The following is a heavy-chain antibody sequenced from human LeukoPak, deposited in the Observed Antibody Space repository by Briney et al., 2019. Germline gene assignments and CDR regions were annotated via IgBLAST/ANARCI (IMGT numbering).Heavy chain of an antibody. Sequence: PGGSLRLSCAASGSTFRSHTMNWVRQAPGKGLEWISYISNTGSVIYYADSVKGRFTISRDNAKNSLYLQMNSLRAEDTAVYYCARNLPAADYWGRGTLVTVSS. CDR2: ISNTGSVI. J-gene: IGHJ4*02. CDR1: GSTFRSHT. CDR3: ARNLPAADY. V-gene: IGHV3-48*04. D-gene: IGHD2-2*01.